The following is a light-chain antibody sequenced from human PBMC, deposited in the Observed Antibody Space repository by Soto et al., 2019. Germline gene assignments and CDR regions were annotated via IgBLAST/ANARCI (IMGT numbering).Light chain of an antibody. CDR1: SSPIGPYDY. V-gene: IGLV2-11*01. Sequence: QSVLTQPRSLSGSPGQSVTISCTGTSSPIGPYDYVSWYQQHPGKAPKLIIYDVSQRPSGVPDRFSGSHSGNTASLTISGLQADDEADYYCCSYTGSYTWMFGGGTKVTVL. CDR3: CSYTGSYTWM. CDR2: DVS. J-gene: IGLJ3*02.